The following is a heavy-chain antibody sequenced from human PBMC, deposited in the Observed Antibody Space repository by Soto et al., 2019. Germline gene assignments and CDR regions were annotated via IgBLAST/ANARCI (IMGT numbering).Heavy chain of an antibody. CDR2: VNAGNDNT. J-gene: IGHJ4*02. CDR1: GYTFTNND. CDR3: AREVPYGYSRFDY. Sequence: QVHLVQSGAEVKKPGASVKVSCKTSGYTFTNNDIHWVRQAPGQRLEWMGWVNAGNDNTKWSREFQGRLTLTKDTAATTAYMELSSMTTEDTAIYFCAREVPYGYSRFDYWGQGTLVTVSS. V-gene: IGHV1-3*01. D-gene: IGHD5-18*01.